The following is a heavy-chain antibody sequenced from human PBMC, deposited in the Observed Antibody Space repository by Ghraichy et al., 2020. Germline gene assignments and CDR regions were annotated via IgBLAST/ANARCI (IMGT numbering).Heavy chain of an antibody. CDR3: ARARNSSGYYPVGY. V-gene: IGHV4-30-4*08. J-gene: IGHJ4*02. D-gene: IGHD3-22*01. CDR2: IYKSGSI. Sequence: SETLSLTCTVSGDSISSGDHYWGWIRQLPGKGLEWIGYIYKSGSIYYQPSLRSRLTISIDASKNQFSLKLNSVTAADTAVYYCARARNSSGYYPVGYWGQGTLVTVSS. CDR1: GDSISSGDHY.